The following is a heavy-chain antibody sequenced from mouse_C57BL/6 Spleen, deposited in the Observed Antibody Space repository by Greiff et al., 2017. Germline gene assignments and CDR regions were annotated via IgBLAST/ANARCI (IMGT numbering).Heavy chain of an antibody. Sequence: VPLQQSVAELVRPGASVKLSCTASGFNIKNTYMHWVKQRPEPGLEWIGRIDPANGNTKYAPQFQGKATITADTSSNTAYLQLSSLTSENSALFYCAPAYYSNYVGFAYWGQGTLVTVSA. J-gene: IGHJ3*01. D-gene: IGHD2-5*01. V-gene: IGHV14-3*01. CDR3: APAYYSNYVGFAY. CDR1: GFNIKNTY. CDR2: IDPANGNT.